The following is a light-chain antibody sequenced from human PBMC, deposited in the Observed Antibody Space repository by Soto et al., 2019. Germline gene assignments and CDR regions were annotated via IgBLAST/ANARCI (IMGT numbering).Light chain of an antibody. Sequence: QSVLTQPPSASGTPGQRVTISCSGGDSNIGSNPVYWYQQLPGTAPKLVIHTNDQRPSGVPDRFSGSKSGTSAILAISGLRSEDEADYYCASWDDSLRGVLFGGGTQLTVL. CDR2: TND. CDR1: DSNIGSNP. J-gene: IGLJ2*01. CDR3: ASWDDSLRGVL. V-gene: IGLV1-47*01.